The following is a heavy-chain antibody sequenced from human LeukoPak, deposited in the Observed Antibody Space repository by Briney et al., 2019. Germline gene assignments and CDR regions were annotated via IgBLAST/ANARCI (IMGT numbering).Heavy chain of an antibody. V-gene: IGHV7-4-1*02. D-gene: IGHD3-10*01. J-gene: IGHJ4*02. CDR3: ARDYGSGSYYRDY. CDR2: INTNTGNP. Sequence: ASVKVSCKASGDTFTSNALGWVRQAPGQGLEWMGWINTNTGNPTYAQGFTGRFVFSLDTSDNTAYLQISSLQAEDTAVYSCARDYGSGSYYRDYWGQGTLVTVSS. CDR1: GDTFTSNA.